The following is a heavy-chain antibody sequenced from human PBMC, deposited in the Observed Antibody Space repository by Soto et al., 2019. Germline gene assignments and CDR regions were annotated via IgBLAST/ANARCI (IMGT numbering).Heavy chain of an antibody. CDR3: AQERWLQLVDY. CDR1: EFTFSNYA. CDR2: ISGSGGST. V-gene: IGHV3-23*01. Sequence: PGGSLRLSCTASEFTFSNYAMSWVRQAPGKGLEWVSAISGSGGSTYYADSVKGRFTISRDNSKNTLYLQMNSLRAEDTAVYYCAQERWLQLVDYSGQGTLVTVSS. J-gene: IGHJ4*02. D-gene: IGHD5-12*01.